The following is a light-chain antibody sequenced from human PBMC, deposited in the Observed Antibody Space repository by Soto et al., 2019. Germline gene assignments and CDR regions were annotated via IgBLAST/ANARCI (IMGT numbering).Light chain of an antibody. CDR2: DAS. CDR3: QQYNSYSLT. Sequence: DIQMTQSPSTLSASVGDRVTIACRASQSISSWLAWYQQKPGKAPKLLIYDASSLESGVPSRFSGSGSGTEFTLTISSLQPDEFATYYCQQYNSYSLTFGQGTKVDIK. V-gene: IGKV1-5*01. CDR1: QSISSW. J-gene: IGKJ1*01.